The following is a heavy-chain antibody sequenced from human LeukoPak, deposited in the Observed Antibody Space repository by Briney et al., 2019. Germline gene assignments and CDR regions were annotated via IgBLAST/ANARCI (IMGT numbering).Heavy chain of an antibody. CDR2: INWNGGST. CDR3: AKSHYGGSFDY. Sequence: GGSLRLSCAASGFTFDDYGMSWVRQAPGKGLEGVSGINWNGGSTGYADSVKGRFTISRDNAKNSRYLQMNSLRAEDTALYHCAKSHYGGSFDYWGQGTLVTVSS. D-gene: IGHD2-15*01. CDR1: GFTFDDYG. J-gene: IGHJ4*02. V-gene: IGHV3-20*01.